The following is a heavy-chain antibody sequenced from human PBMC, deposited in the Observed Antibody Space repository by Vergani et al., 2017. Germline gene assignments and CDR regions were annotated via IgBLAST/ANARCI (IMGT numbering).Heavy chain of an antibody. CDR3: AREPTITMIVVFSYAFDI. CDR1: GFSFSSFG. D-gene: IGHD3-22*01. V-gene: IGHV3-30*02. CDR2: IHYDGSHE. Sequence: QVQLVESGGGVVQPGRSLRLSCAASGFSFSSFGFHWVRQAPGKGLEWVAFIHYDGSHEYYIDSVKGRFTISRDNSKNTLYLQMNSLRAEDTAVYYCAREPTITMIVVFSYAFDIWGQGTMVTVSS. J-gene: IGHJ3*02.